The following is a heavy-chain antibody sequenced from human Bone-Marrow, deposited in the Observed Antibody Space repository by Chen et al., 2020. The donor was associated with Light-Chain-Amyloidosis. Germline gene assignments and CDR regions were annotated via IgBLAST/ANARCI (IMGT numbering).Heavy chain of an antibody. CDR2: IYPDHPDA. CDR3: ARGRDGYNFDY. J-gene: IGHJ4*02. V-gene: IGHV5-51*01. CDR1: GYTFPNYW. Sequence: EVQLEQSGPEVKKPGESLKISCKGSGYTFPNYWIGWVRQMPGKGLEWMGVIYPDHPDASYSPSFEGQVTISADKSITPAYLQGRSLKASDTAMYYCARGRDGYNFDYWGQGTLVTVSS. D-gene: IGHD5-12*01.